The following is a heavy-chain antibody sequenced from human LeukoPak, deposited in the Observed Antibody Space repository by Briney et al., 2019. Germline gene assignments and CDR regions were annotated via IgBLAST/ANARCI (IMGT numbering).Heavy chain of an antibody. J-gene: IGHJ4*02. CDR1: GLTFSRYW. CDR2: INNDGSST. Sequence: GGSLRLSCAASGLTFSRYWMHWVRQAPGKGLVWGSRINNDGSSTTYADSVKGRFTISRDTAKNTLFLQMNSLRDEDTAVYYCRAVAGPDDFWGQGTLVSVSS. D-gene: IGHD6-19*01. CDR3: RAVAGPDDF. V-gene: IGHV3-74*01.